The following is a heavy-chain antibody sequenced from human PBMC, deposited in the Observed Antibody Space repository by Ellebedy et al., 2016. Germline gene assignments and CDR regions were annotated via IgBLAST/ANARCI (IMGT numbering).Heavy chain of an antibody. CDR3: ARGYYDTLTGYADAFHI. D-gene: IGHD3-9*01. Sequence: SETLSLXXTVSGGSISSNNYYWGWIRQSPGRGLEWIGEMNQSGSSNYNPSLKSRVTISVDTSKNQFSLNLSSVTAADTAVYYCARGYYDTLTGYADAFHIWGQGTMVTVSS. V-gene: IGHV4-39*07. CDR2: MNQSGSS. CDR1: GGSISSNNYY. J-gene: IGHJ3*02.